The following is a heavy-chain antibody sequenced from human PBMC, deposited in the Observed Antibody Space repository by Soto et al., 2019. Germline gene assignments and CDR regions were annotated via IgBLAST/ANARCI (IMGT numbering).Heavy chain of an antibody. Sequence: SVKVSCKASGSGFISSGIQWVRQAHGQRLEWIGWIVVASGQTNYAQNFRGRVAITRDTSTATAYIELTGLTSEDTAVYFCSADRPDIGVGWWVWGQGTTVTSP. CDR3: SADRPDIGVGWWV. CDR2: IVVASGQT. D-gene: IGHD2-15*01. CDR1: GSGFISSG. V-gene: IGHV1-58*02. J-gene: IGHJ6*02.